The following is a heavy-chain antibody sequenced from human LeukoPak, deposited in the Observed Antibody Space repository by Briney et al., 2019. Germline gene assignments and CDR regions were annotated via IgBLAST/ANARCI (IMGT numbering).Heavy chain of an antibody. D-gene: IGHD3/OR15-3a*01. V-gene: IGHV4-39*01. J-gene: IGHJ4*02. CDR3: ARQTGSGLFILP. CDR2: IYYSGNT. CDR1: GASISGSNYY. Sequence: SETLSLTCAVSGASISGSNYYWGWIRQPPGKGLEWIGSIYYSGNTYYNASLKSQVSISIDTSKNQSSLRLTSVTAADTAVYYCARQTGSGLFILPGGQGTLVTVSS.